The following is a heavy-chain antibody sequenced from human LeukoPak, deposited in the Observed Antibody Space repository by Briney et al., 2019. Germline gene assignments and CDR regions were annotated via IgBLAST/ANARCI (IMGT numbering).Heavy chain of an antibody. CDR2: STHSGST. J-gene: IGHJ4*02. V-gene: IGHV4-34*01. CDR1: GGSFSGHY. Sequence: PSETLSLTCAVYGGSFSGHYWTWIRQPPGKGLEWIGESTHSGSTNYNPSLKSRVTISVDTSKNQFSLKLTPVTAADTAVYHCARGRTGAAALDFWGPGTLVIVSS. CDR3: ARGRTGAAALDF. D-gene: IGHD2-2*01.